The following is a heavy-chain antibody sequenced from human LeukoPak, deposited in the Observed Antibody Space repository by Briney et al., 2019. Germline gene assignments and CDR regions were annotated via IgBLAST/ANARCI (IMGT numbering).Heavy chain of an antibody. D-gene: IGHD2-2*01. V-gene: IGHV3-21*01. CDR3: ARGEIVVVPAHIFDP. Sequence: PGGSLRLSCAASGFTFSSYSMNWVRQAPGKGLEWVSSISSSSSYIYYADSVKGRFTISRDNAKNSLYLQMNSLRAEDTAVYYCARGEIVVVPAHIFDPWGQGTLVTVSS. CDR2: ISSSSSYI. J-gene: IGHJ5*02. CDR1: GFTFSSYS.